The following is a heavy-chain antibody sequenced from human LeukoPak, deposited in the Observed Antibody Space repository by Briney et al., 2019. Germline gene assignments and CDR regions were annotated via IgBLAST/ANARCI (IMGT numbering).Heavy chain of an antibody. Sequence: GGSLRLSCAASGFTFNNYAMSWVRQAPGRGLEWVSAISGSDAGTYYADSVKGRFTISRDNSKNTLYLQMNSLRAEDAAVYYCAKAPLGRCTGAICYSFDCWGQGTLVTVSS. CDR3: AKAPLGRCTGAICYSFDC. D-gene: IGHD2-15*01. J-gene: IGHJ4*02. V-gene: IGHV3-23*01. CDR1: GFTFNNYA. CDR2: ISGSDAGT.